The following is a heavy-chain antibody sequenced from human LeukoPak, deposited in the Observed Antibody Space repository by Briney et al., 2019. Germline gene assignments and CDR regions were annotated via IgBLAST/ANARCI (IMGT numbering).Heavy chain of an antibody. J-gene: IGHJ4*02. CDR2: ISGSGGST. Sequence: GGSLRLSCAASGFTFSSYAMSWVRQAPGKGLEWVSTISGSGGSTYYADSVKGRFTISRDNSKNTLYMQMNSLRAEDTAVYYCAKDVRLGGGWYPYFDYWGQGTLVTVSS. D-gene: IGHD6-19*01. CDR1: GFTFSSYA. V-gene: IGHV3-23*01. CDR3: AKDVRLGGGWYPYFDY.